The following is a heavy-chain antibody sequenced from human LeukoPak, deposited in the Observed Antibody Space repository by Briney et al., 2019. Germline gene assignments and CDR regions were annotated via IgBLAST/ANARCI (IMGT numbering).Heavy chain of an antibody. V-gene: IGHV3-23*01. CDR2: IGSSGVNT. D-gene: IGHD3-10*01. CDR1: GFTFSDYA. CDR3: AKGRNSGSYFGIDP. Sequence: GGSLRLSCAATGFTFSDYAMSWVRQAPGKGLEWVSGIGSSGVNTDYATSVKGRFTISRDNTKSTLHLLMNSLRVEDTATYYCAKGRNSGSYFGIDPWGQGTPVSVSS. J-gene: IGHJ5*02.